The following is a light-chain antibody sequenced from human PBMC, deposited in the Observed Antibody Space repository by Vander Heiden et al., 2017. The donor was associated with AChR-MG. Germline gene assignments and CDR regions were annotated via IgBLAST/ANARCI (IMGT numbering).Light chain of an antibody. CDR2: YDD. CDR3: QVGDSTTYQPV. CDR1: KIEPKS. J-gene: IGLJ3*02. Sequence: SYGLTQSSSVSVAPGKTATCICGGNKIEPKSVQWYQQKPGQAPLLGSDYDDDRPSGIPERFSGSNSGNTATLTISRVEAGDEADYYGQVGDSTTYQPVFGGGTRWTVL. V-gene: IGLV3-21*04.